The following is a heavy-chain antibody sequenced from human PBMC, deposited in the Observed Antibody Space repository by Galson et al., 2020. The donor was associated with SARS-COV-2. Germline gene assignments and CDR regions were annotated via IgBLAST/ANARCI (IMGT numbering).Heavy chain of an antibody. D-gene: IGHD2-8*01. CDR1: GGSFSGYS. Sequence: SETLSLTCAVYGGSFSGYSWNWVRQPPGKGLEWIGEINHSGSTNYNPSLKSRVFISVDTSKNQFSLKLSSVTAADTAIYYCARGGSRPIMVFDYYYYGMDVWGQGTTVTVSS. CDR3: ARGGSRPIMVFDYYYYGMDV. CDR2: INHSGST. V-gene: IGHV4-34*01. J-gene: IGHJ6*02.